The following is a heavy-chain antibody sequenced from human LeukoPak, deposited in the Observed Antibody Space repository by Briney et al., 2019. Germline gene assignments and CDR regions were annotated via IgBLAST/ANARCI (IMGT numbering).Heavy chain of an antibody. J-gene: IGHJ5*02. Sequence: GGSLRLSCAASGFTVSSNYMSWVRQAPGKGLEWVSVIYSGGSTYYADSVKGRFTISRDNSKNTLYLQMNSLRAEDTAVYYCAKEPGIAAAAQNNWFDPWGQGTLVTVSS. CDR2: IYSGGST. V-gene: IGHV3-53*01. CDR3: AKEPGIAAAAQNNWFDP. CDR1: GFTVSSNY. D-gene: IGHD6-13*01.